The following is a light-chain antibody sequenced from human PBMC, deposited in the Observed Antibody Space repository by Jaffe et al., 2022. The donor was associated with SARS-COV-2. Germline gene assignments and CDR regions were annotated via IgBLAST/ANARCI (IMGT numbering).Light chain of an antibody. Sequence: QSALTQPPSVSGSPGQSVTISCTGTSSDVGVYNRVSWYQQPPGTAPKLMIYEVRNRPSGVPDRFSGSKSGNTASLTISGLQAEDEADYYCTSYTGSNTWVFGGGTKLTVL. V-gene: IGLV2-18*02. CDR3: TSYTGSNTWV. CDR1: SSDVGVYNR. J-gene: IGLJ3*02. CDR2: EVR.